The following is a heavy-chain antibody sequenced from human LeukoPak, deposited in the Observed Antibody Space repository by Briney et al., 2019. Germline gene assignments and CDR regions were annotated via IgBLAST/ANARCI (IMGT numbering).Heavy chain of an antibody. V-gene: IGHV3-74*01. CDR1: GFCFSTYW. CDR3: TRDWGGIDY. J-gene: IGHJ4*02. D-gene: IGHD3-16*01. Sequence: GGSLRLSCAASGFCFSTYWMHWVRQAPGKGLVWVSRIHSDGSSTNYADSVKGRFTISRDNAKNTLYLQMNSLRAEDTAVYYCTRDWGGIDYWGQGTLVTVSS. CDR2: IHSDGSST.